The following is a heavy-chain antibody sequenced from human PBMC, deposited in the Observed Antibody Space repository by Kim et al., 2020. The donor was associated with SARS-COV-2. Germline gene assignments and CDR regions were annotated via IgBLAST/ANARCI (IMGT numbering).Heavy chain of an antibody. CDR3: ARDRRSSRLRIDY. Sequence: YAQKFQGRVTMTRDTSISTAYMELSRLRSDDTAVYYCARDRRSSRLRIDYWGQGTLVTVSS. D-gene: IGHD6-13*01. J-gene: IGHJ4*02. V-gene: IGHV1-2*02.